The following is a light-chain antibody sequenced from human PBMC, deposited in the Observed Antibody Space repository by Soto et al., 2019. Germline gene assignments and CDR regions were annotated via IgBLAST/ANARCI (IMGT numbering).Light chain of an antibody. CDR2: KAS. V-gene: IGKV1-5*03. CDR1: QSISSW. Sequence: DIQMTQSPSTLSASVGDRVPITCRASQSISSWLAWYQQKPGKAPNLLIYKASTLESGVPSRFSGSGSGTEFTLTLSSVQPDDFASYYCQQYKSYPLTFGGGTKVDIK. J-gene: IGKJ4*01. CDR3: QQYKSYPLT.